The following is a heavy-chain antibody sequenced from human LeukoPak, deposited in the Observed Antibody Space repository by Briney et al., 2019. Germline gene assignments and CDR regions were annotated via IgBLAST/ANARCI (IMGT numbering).Heavy chain of an antibody. CDR2: ISSSSSYI. CDR1: GGSFSGYY. J-gene: IGHJ4*02. V-gene: IGHV3-21*01. D-gene: IGHD5-24*01. CDR3: AKDGPRDGYNYFDY. Sequence: ETLSLTCAVYGGSFSGYYWSWIRQPPGKGLEWVSSISSSSSYIYYADSVKGRFTISRDNAKNSLYLQMNSLRAEDTAVYYCAKDGPRDGYNYFDYWGQGTLVTVSS.